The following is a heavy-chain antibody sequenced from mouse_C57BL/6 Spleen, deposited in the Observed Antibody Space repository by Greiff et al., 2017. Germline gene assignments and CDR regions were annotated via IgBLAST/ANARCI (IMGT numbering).Heavy chain of an antibody. CDR2: IYPRSGNT. CDR1: GYTFTSYG. V-gene: IGHV1-81*01. J-gene: IGHJ3*01. Sequence: VQLQQSGAELARPGASVKLSCKASGYTFTSYGISWVKQRTGQGLEWIGEIYPRSGNTYYNAKFKGKATLTADKSSSTAYMELRSLTAEGSAVYVCARRYGSRCAYWGQGTLVSVCA. CDR3: ARRYGSRCAY. D-gene: IGHD1-1*01.